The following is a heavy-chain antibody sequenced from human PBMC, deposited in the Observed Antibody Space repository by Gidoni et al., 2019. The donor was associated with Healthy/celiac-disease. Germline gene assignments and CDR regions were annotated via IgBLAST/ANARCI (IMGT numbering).Heavy chain of an antibody. CDR2: IYYSGST. Sequence: QLQLQESGPGLVKPSETLSLTCTVSGGSISSSSYYLGWIRQPPGKGLEWIGSIYYSGSTYYNPSLKSRVTISVDTSKNQFSLKLSSVTAADTAVYYCARLNYDILTGYRQLYYYYYGMDVWGKGTTVTVSS. D-gene: IGHD3-9*01. J-gene: IGHJ6*04. CDR3: ARLNYDILTGYRQLYYYYYGMDV. V-gene: IGHV4-39*01. CDR1: GGSISSSSYY.